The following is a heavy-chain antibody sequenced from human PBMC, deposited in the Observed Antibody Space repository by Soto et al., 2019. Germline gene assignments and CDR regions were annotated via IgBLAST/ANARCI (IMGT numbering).Heavy chain of an antibody. CDR3: ARDSEKHYYYYGMDV. Sequence: PSELLSLTCTVFGGYISSYYWSWIRQNPGKGLEWIGNIYYSGNTYYNPSLKSRVTISVDTSKNQFSLKLSSVTAADTAVYYCARDSEKHYYYYGMDVWGQGTTVTVSS. J-gene: IGHJ6*02. CDR2: IYYSGNT. V-gene: IGHV4-59*06. D-gene: IGHD2-21*01. CDR1: GGYISSYY.